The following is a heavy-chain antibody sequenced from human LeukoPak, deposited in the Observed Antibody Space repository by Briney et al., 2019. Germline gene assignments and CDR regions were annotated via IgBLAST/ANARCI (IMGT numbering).Heavy chain of an antibody. J-gene: IGHJ4*02. CDR2: INPSGGST. Sequence: ASVKVSCKASGYTFTSYYMHWVRQAPGQGLEWMGIINPSGGSTSYAEKFQGRATMTRDTSTSTVYMELSSLRFEDTAVYYCARGYNWNEPGDYWGQGTLVTVSS. V-gene: IGHV1-46*01. D-gene: IGHD1-1*01. CDR1: GYTFTSYY. CDR3: ARGYNWNEPGDY.